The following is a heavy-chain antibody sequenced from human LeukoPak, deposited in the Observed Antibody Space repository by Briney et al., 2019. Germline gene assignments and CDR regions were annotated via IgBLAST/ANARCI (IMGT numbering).Heavy chain of an antibody. V-gene: IGHV1-2*02. CDR2: INPDGGGT. D-gene: IGHD4-11*01. Sequence: ASVKVSCKASGYTFTAFHIHWVRQAPGQGLDWMGWINPDGGGTIFGQRFQGRVSMTRDTSISTAYMELGSLRSDDTAVYYCARSHDYTNYVGPWGQGTLVTVSS. CDR3: ARSHDYTNYVGP. CDR1: GYTFTAFH. J-gene: IGHJ5*02.